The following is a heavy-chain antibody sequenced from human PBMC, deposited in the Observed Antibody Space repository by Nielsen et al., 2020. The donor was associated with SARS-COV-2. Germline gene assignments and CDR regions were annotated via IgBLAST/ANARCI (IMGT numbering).Heavy chain of an antibody. CDR2: ISWNSGSI. V-gene: IGHV3-9*01. D-gene: IGHD6-19*01. Sequence: GGSLRLSCAASGFTFDDYAMHWVRQAPGKGLEWVSGISWNSGSIGYADSVKGRFTISRDNAKNSLYLQMNSLRAEDTALYYCAKDGHSSGWYGAPDYWGRGTAVNVSS. J-gene: IGHJ4*02. CDR1: GFTFDDYA. CDR3: AKDGHSSGWYGAPDY.